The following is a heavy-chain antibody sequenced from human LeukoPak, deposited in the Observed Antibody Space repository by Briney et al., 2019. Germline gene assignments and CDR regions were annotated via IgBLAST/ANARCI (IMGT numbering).Heavy chain of an antibody. CDR2: INPSGGST. CDR1: GYTFTSYY. J-gene: IGHJ6*03. V-gene: IGHV1-46*01. D-gene: IGHD3-3*01. CDR3: ARDKNRITIDHYYYYYMDV. Sequence: ASVKVSCKASGYTFTSYYMHWVRQAPGQGLEWMGIINPSGGSTSYAQKFQGRVTMTRDRSKNQFSLKLSSVTAADTAVYYCARDKNRITIDHYYYYYMDVWGKGTTVTVSS.